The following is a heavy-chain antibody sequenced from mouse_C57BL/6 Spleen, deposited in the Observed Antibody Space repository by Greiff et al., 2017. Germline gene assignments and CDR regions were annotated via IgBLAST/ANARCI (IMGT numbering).Heavy chain of an antibody. CDR3: ARDDCGSSTDWYFDV. Sequence: QVQLQQPGAELVKPGASVKLSCKASGYTFTSYWMHWVKQRPGRGLEWIGMIDPNSGGTKYTEQFKSKATLTVDKSSSPAYMQLSSLTSEDSAVDYCARDDCGSSTDWYFDVWGTGTTVTVSS. V-gene: IGHV1-72*01. D-gene: IGHD1-1*01. CDR1: GYTFTSYW. CDR2: IDPNSGGT. J-gene: IGHJ1*03.